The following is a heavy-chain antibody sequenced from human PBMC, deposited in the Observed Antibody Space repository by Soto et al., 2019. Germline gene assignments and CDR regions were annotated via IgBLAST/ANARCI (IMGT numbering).Heavy chain of an antibody. D-gene: IGHD6-13*01. J-gene: IGHJ3*02. CDR2: IIPIFGTA. CDR3: ASPGIAAAGTKFVAFDI. Sequence: SVKVSCKASGGTFSSYAISWVRQAPGQGLEWMGGIIPIFGTANYAQKFQGRVTITADESTSTAYMELSSLRSEDTAVYYCASPGIAAAGTKFVAFDIWGQGTMVTV. CDR1: GGTFSSYA. V-gene: IGHV1-69*13.